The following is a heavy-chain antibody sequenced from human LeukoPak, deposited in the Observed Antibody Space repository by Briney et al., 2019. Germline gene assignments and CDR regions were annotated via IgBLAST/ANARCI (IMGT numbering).Heavy chain of an antibody. Sequence: GRSQRLSCAASGFTFNAYGMHWVRQAPGKGLEWVAVISSDGRDKKSADSVKGRFTISRDNSKNMVYLQMSSLRPEDTAVYYCAKDESMAAAAYYFGYWGQGTLVTVSS. CDR1: GFTFNAYG. D-gene: IGHD6-13*01. CDR3: AKDESMAAAAYYFGY. J-gene: IGHJ4*02. CDR2: ISSDGRDK. V-gene: IGHV3-30*18.